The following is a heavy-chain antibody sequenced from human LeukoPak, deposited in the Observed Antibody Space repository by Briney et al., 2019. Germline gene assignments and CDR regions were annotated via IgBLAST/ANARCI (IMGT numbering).Heavy chain of an antibody. CDR3: ARSIVGATGDY. CDR2: IYYSGST. Sequence: SETLSLTCTVSGGSISSGSYYWGWIRQPPGKGLEWIVSIYYSGSTYYNPSRKSRVTISVDTSKNQFSLKLSSVTAADAAVYYCARSIVGATGDYWGQGTLVTVSS. J-gene: IGHJ4*02. D-gene: IGHD1-26*01. CDR1: GGSISSGSYY. V-gene: IGHV4-39*01.